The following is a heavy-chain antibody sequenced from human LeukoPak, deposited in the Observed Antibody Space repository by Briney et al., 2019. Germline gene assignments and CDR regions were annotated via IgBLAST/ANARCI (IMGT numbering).Heavy chain of an antibody. CDR1: GFTFSSYA. CDR2: VSGSGGGT. V-gene: IGHV3-23*01. J-gene: IGHJ4*02. Sequence: GGSLRLSCAASGFTFSSYALSWVRQAPAKGLEWVSGVSGSGGGTYYADSVKGRFTISRDNSKNTLYLQMNSLRAEDTAVYYCAKGASDSSGWYYLDYWGQGTLVTVSS. D-gene: IGHD6-19*01. CDR3: AKGASDSSGWYYLDY.